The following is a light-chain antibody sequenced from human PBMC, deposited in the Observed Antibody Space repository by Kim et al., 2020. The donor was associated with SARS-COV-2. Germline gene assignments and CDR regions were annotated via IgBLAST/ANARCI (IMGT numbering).Light chain of an antibody. J-gene: IGLJ2*01. CDR1: SSDVGGYNY. CDR3: GSFGGRHNVV. V-gene: IGLV2-8*01. CDR2: EVT. Sequence: GQSVTISCTGTSSDVGGYNYVSWYQQHPGEAPKLMIYEVTKRPSWVPNRFSGSKSGNTASLTVSGLQVEDEGDYYCGSFGGRHNVVFGGGTQLTVL.